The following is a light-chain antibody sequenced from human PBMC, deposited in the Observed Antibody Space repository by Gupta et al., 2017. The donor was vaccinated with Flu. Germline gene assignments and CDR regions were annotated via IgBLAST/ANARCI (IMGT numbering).Light chain of an antibody. CDR3: QHRSNGLT. Sequence: EIVLTQSPATLSLSPGERATLSCRASQSVRNYLAWYQQKPGQAPRLLIYDASNRATGIPARFSGSGSGTDFTLTSSSPETEDFAVYYWQHRSNGLTFGAGTKVEIK. V-gene: IGKV3-11*01. J-gene: IGKJ4*01. CDR1: QSVRNY. CDR2: DAS.